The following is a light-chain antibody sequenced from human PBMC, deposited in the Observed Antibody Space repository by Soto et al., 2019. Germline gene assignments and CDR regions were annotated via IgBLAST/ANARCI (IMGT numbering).Light chain of an antibody. CDR3: QQYYNWPPWT. CDR1: QSVSSN. J-gene: IGKJ1*01. CDR2: GAS. Sequence: EVEMTQSPATLSVSPGERATLSCRASQSVSSNLAWYQQKPGQAPRLLIYGASTRATGIPARFSGSGSGTEFTLTISSLQSEDFAVYYCQQYYNWPPWTFGQGTKVEIE. V-gene: IGKV3-15*01.